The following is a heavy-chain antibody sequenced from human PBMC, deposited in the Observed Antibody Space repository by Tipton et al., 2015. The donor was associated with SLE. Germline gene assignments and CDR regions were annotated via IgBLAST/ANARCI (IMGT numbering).Heavy chain of an antibody. CDR2: ISSSSSTI. Sequence: SLRLSCAASGFTFSSYSMNWVRQAPGKGLEWVSYISSSSSTIYYADSVKGRFTISRDNAKNSLYLQMNSLRAEDTAVYYCARDRPPTMVRGVHMYYFDYWGQGTLVTVSS. J-gene: IGHJ4*02. D-gene: IGHD3-10*01. V-gene: IGHV3-48*01. CDR3: ARDRPPTMVRGVHMYYFDY. CDR1: GFTFSSYS.